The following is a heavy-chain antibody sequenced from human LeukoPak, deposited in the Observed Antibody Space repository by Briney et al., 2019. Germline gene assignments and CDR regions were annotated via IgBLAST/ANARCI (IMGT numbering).Heavy chain of an antibody. CDR1: GGTFSSYA. CDR3: VVGDDILTGYPTDPDYYYYYGMDV. Sequence: GASVKVSCTASGGTFSSYAISWVRQAPGQGLEWMGGIIPIFGTANYAQKFQGRVTITADESTSTAYMELSSLRSEDTAVYYCVVGDDILTGYPTDPDYYYYYGMDVWGKGTTVTVSS. J-gene: IGHJ6*04. D-gene: IGHD3-9*01. CDR2: IIPIFGTA. V-gene: IGHV1-69*13.